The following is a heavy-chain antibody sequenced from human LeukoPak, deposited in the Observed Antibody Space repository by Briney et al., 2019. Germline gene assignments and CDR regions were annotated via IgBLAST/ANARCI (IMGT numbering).Heavy chain of an antibody. CDR2: VFHTGST. V-gene: IGHV4-59*01. Sequence: SETLSLTCTVSGGSLSNFYWGWIRQPPGKGLEWIGYVFHTGSTNYNPSLASRVTMSVDTSKNQFSLRLSSVTAADTAVYYCARVYRRLSFDYWGQGTPVTVSS. D-gene: IGHD2-8*01. CDR3: ARVYRRLSFDY. CDR1: GGSLSNFY. J-gene: IGHJ4*02.